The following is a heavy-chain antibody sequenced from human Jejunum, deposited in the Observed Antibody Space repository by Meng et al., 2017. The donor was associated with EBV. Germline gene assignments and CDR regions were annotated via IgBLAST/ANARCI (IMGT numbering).Heavy chain of an antibody. CDR3: AKLTRA. CDR2: ITGSGGST. Sequence: EGRQLDPVAGLVRRVWSLSLSVPASGFPFGSHTMSWVRQAPGKGLGWVSAITGSGGSTYYTDSVKGRFTISRDNSKNTLYLQMNSLRAEDTAVYYCAKLTRAWGQGTLVTVSS. CDR1: GFPFGSHT. J-gene: IGHJ5*02. V-gene: IGHV3-23*01.